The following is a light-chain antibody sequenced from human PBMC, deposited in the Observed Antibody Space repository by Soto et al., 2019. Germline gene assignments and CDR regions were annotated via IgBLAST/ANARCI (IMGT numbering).Light chain of an antibody. V-gene: IGKV1-6*01. Sequence: AIHMTHAPSSLSASLGDIVTITFRASQGIRNDLGWYQQKPGKAPKLLIYAASSLQSGVPSRFSGSGSGTDFTLTISSLQPEDFATYYCLQDYNYPLTFGGGTKVDI. J-gene: IGKJ4*01. CDR3: LQDYNYPLT. CDR1: QGIRND. CDR2: AAS.